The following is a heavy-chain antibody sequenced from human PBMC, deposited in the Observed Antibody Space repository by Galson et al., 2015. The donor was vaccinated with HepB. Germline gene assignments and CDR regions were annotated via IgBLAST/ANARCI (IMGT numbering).Heavy chain of an antibody. CDR2: IYYSGST. D-gene: IGHD4-23*01. V-gene: IGHV4-59*12. CDR1: GGSISSYY. Sequence: ETLSLTCTVSGGSISSYYWSWIRQPPGKGLEWIGYIYYSGSTNYNPSLKSRVTISVDTSKNQFSLKLSSVTAADTAVYYCARRPPMTTVVTPNWYFDLWGRGTLVTVSS. J-gene: IGHJ2*01. CDR3: ARRPPMTTVVTPNWYFDL.